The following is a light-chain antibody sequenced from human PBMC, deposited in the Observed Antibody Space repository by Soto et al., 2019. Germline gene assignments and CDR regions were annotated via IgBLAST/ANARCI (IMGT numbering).Light chain of an antibody. CDR1: QSVGSF. J-gene: IGKJ5*01. CDR3: QQYGSSPIT. V-gene: IGKV3-20*01. Sequence: EIVLTQSPATLSLSPGERATLSCRASQSVGSFLAWYQQKPGQAPRLLIYDTSIRATGIPARFSGSGSGTDFTRTISRLEPEDFAVYYCQQYGSSPITFGQGTRLEIK. CDR2: DTS.